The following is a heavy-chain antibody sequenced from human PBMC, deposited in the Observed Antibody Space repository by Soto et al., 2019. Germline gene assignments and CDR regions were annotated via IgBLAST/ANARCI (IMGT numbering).Heavy chain of an antibody. J-gene: IGHJ6*03. CDR2: ISWNSGSI. CDR1: GFTFDDYA. CDR3: AKDMGTTVTTRRTYYYYYMDV. V-gene: IGHV3-9*01. D-gene: IGHD4-17*01. Sequence: SLRLSCAASGFTFDDYAMHWVRPAPGKGLEWVSGISWNSGSIGHADSVKGRLTNSRDNAKNSLYLQMNSLRAEDTALYYCAKDMGTTVTTRRTYYYYYMDVWGKGTTVTVSS.